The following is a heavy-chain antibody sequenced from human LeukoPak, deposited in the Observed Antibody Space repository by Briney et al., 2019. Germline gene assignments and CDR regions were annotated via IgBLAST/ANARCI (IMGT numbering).Heavy chain of an antibody. CDR3: ARDRASNDYGGNPLRD. Sequence: SGGTLRLSCAASGFTFSSYGMSWVRQAPGKGLEWVSAISGSGGSTYYADSVKGRFTISRDNAKNSLYLQMNSLRAEDTAVYYCARDRASNDYGGNPLRDWGQGTLVTVSS. D-gene: IGHD4-23*01. J-gene: IGHJ4*02. CDR1: GFTFSSYG. V-gene: IGHV3-23*01. CDR2: ISGSGGST.